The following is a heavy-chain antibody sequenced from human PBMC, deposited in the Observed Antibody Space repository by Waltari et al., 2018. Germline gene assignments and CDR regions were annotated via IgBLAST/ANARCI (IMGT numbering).Heavy chain of an antibody. CDR2: IRYDGSNK. CDR3: AKDGAVTMAAPDAFDI. CDR1: GFTFSSYG. J-gene: IGHJ3*02. V-gene: IGHV3-30*02. D-gene: IGHD3-10*01. Sequence: QVQLVESGGGVVQPGGSLRLSCAASGFTFSSYGMHWVRQAPGKGLEWVAFIRYDGSNKYYADSVKGRFTISRDNSKNTLYLQMNSLRAEDTAVYYCAKDGAVTMAAPDAFDIWGQGTMVTVSS.